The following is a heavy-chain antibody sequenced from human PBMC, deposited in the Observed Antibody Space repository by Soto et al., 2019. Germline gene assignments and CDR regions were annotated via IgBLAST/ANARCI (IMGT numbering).Heavy chain of an antibody. Sequence: SETLSLTCSVSGASIGSSTYYWGWIRQPPGNGLEWIGSIYYSVNTYYNPSLKSRITISVDTSKNQFSLNLSSVTAADTAVYYCARGMTTVTTYDYWGQGTLVTVSS. CDR1: GASIGSSTYY. D-gene: IGHD4-4*01. J-gene: IGHJ4*02. CDR3: ARGMTTVTTYDY. V-gene: IGHV4-39*07. CDR2: IYYSVNT.